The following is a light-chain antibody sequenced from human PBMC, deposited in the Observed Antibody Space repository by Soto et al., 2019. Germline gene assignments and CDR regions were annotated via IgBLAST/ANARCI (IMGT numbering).Light chain of an antibody. CDR1: SSDVGGYNS. CDR2: NVS. Sequence: ALTQPASVSGSPGQSIAISCTGTSSDVGGYNSVSWYQQHPGKAPKLMIYNVSNGPSGVSDRFSGSKSGNTASLTISGLQAEDEADYYCSSYTSSNTYVFGTGTKVTVL. J-gene: IGLJ1*01. V-gene: IGLV2-14*03. CDR3: SSYTSSNTYV.